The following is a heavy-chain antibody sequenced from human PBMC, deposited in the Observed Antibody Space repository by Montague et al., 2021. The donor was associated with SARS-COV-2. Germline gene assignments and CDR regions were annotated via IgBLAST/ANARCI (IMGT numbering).Heavy chain of an antibody. CDR1: GFSISSGFY. V-gene: IGHV4-38-2*01. CDR2: VYHSGYT. D-gene: IGHD5-12*01. CDR3: ARRGYTGSDYFDY. J-gene: IGHJ4*02. Sequence: SETLSLTCSVSGFSISSGFYWAWIRQSPGKGPEWIGTVYHSGYTHYNPXXKGRVTVSIDTSKNQFSLTVTSVTAADTAVYFCARRGYTGSDYFDYWGQGTPVTVSS.